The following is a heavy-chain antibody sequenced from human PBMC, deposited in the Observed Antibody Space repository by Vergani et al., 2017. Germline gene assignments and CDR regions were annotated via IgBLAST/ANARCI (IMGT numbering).Heavy chain of an antibody. D-gene: IGHD3-22*01. CDR3: ARLSYDTTPYLQGGYDC. Sequence: EVQLLQSGGGVIQPGGSVRLSCAASGFTFSACPMTWVRQAPGKGLEWVANIKEDGSETFYVDSVMGRFTISRDNAKNSLYLQMNSLRAEDTAVYYCARLSYDTTPYLQGGYDCWGQGTLVSVSS. CDR2: IKEDGSET. V-gene: IGHV3-7*01. CDR1: GFTFSACP. J-gene: IGHJ4*02.